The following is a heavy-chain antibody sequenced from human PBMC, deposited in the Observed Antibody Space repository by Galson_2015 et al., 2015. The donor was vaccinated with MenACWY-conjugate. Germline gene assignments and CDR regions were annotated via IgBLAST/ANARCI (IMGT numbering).Heavy chain of an antibody. CDR2: IYYSGST. CDR1: GGSISSSSYY. Sequence: LSLTCTVSGGSISSSSYYWGWLRQPPGKGLEWIGSIYYSGSTYYNPSLKSRVTISVDTSKNQFSLKLSSVTAADTAVYYCARYCSSTSCYAWFDPWGQGTLVTVSS. V-gene: IGHV4-39*01. J-gene: IGHJ5*02. CDR3: ARYCSSTSCYAWFDP. D-gene: IGHD2-2*01.